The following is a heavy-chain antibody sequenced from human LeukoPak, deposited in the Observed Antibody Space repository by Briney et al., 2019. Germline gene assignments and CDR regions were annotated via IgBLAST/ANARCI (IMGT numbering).Heavy chain of an antibody. CDR2: IYYSGST. CDR1: GGSISSYY. CDR3: ARALRDRTVDY. J-gene: IGHJ4*02. V-gene: IGHV4-59*01. D-gene: IGHD2-15*01. Sequence: SETLSLTCTVSGGSISSYYWSWIRQPPGKGLEWIGYIYYSGSTNYNPSLKSRVTISVDTSKNQFSLKLSSVTAADTAVYYCARALRDRTVDYWGQGTLVTVSS.